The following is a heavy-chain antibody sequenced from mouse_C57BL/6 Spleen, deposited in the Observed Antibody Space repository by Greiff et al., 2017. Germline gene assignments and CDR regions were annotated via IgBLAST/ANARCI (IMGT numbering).Heavy chain of an antibody. D-gene: IGHD2-2*01. CDR1: GFNIKDYY. V-gene: IGHV14-2*01. CDR2: IDPEDGET. J-gene: IGHJ4*01. Sequence: EVQLQQSGAELVKPGASVKLSCTASGFNIKDYYMHWVKQRTEQGLEWIGRIDPEDGETKYAPKFQGKATITADTSSNTAYLQLSSLTSKDTAVYYCARSGGYDRAMDYWGQGTSVTVSS. CDR3: ARSGGYDRAMDY.